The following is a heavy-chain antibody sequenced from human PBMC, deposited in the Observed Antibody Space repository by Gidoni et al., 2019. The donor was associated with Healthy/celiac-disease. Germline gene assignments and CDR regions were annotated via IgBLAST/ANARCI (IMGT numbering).Heavy chain of an antibody. CDR1: GYTFTSYG. Sequence: QVQLVQSGAEVKKPGASVKVSCKASGYTFTSYGISWVRQATGQGLEWMGWISAYNRNTNYAQKLQGRVTMTTDTSTSTAYMELRSLRSDDTAVYYCARERANYYGSGSYPNPFDYWGQGTLVTVSS. V-gene: IGHV1-18*04. CDR2: ISAYNRNT. J-gene: IGHJ4*02. CDR3: ARERANYYGSGSYPNPFDY. D-gene: IGHD3-10*01.